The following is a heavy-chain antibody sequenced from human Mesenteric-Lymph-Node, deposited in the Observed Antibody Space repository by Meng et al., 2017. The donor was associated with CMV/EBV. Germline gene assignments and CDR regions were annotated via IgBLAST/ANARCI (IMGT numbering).Heavy chain of an antibody. CDR1: GYDFTGYY. D-gene: IGHD2-2*02. CDR3: ARLGYCSSTSCYTRTNYYGMDV. J-gene: IGHJ6*02. CDR2: VNSGSGGT. Sequence: ASVKVSCKATGYDFTGYYVHWVRKAPGQGLQWMGWVNSGSGGTFYAEAFQGRVTMTRDTSISTAYMELSRLRSDDTAVYYCARLGYCSSTSCYTRTNYYGMDVWGQGTTVTVSS. V-gene: IGHV1-2*02.